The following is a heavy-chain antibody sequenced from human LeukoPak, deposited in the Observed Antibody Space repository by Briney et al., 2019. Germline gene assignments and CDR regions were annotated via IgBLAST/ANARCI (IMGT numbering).Heavy chain of an antibody. CDR1: GLHFSGTA. CDR3: AKDGAQYSSGPECDP. CDR2: TSHDGMNA. V-gene: IGHV3-23*01. J-gene: IGHJ5*02. D-gene: IGHD6-19*01. Sequence: GGSLRLSCAASGLHFSGTAMSWVRQAPGKGLEWVSATSHDGMNAYYADSVKGRFTISRDNSKKTVSLEVNSLTAADTGVYYCAKDGAQYSSGPECDPRGQGALVTVSP.